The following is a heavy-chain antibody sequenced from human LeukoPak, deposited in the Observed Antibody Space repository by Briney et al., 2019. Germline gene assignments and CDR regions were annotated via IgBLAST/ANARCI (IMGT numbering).Heavy chain of an antibody. D-gene: IGHD6-19*01. CDR3: ARGGHLAYGPHSSGWYSGIDY. Sequence: GGSLRLSCAASGFTFSSYGMHWVRQAPGKGLEWVAFIRYDGVNKYYADSVKGRFTISRDNAKNTLYLQMNSLRAEDTAVYYCARGGHLAYGPHSSGWYSGIDYWGQGTLVTVSS. CDR1: GFTFSSYG. CDR2: IRYDGVNK. J-gene: IGHJ4*02. V-gene: IGHV3-30*02.